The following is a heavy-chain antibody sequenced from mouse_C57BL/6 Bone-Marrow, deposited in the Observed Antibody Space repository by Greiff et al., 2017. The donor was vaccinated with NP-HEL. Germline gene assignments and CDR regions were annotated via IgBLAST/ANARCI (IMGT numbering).Heavy chain of an antibody. CDR1: GFTFSDAW. D-gene: IGHD3-2*02. CDR3: TRSQTAQATWDAMDY. CDR2: IRNKANNHAT. Sequence: EVKVEESGGGLVQPGGSMKLSCAASGFTFSDAWMDWVRQSPEKGLEWVAEIRNKANNHATYYAESVKGRFTIARDDSKSSVYLQMNSLRAEDTGIYYCTRSQTAQATWDAMDYWGQGTSVTVSS. J-gene: IGHJ4*01. V-gene: IGHV6-6*01.